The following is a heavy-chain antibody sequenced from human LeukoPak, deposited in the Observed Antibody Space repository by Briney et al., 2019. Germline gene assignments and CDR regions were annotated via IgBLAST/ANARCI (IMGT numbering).Heavy chain of an antibody. CDR2: ISGSGGST. D-gene: IGHD6-13*01. J-gene: IGHJ6*02. V-gene: IGHV3-23*01. Sequence: QTGGSLRLSCAASGFTFSSYGMSWVRQAPGKGLEWVSAISGSGGSTSYADSVKGRFTISRDNFKNTLYLQMNSLRVEDTATYYCAKVRSSSYYYYYGMDVWGQGTTVTVSS. CDR1: GFTFSSYG. CDR3: AKVRSSSYYYYYGMDV.